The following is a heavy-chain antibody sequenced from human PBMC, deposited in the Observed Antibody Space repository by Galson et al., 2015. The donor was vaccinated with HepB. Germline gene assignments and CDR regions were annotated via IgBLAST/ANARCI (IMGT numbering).Heavy chain of an antibody. Sequence: QSGAEVKKPGDSLKISCKTSGFDFPTHWIAWVRQRPGKGLEWMGNIFPGDSDSIYSPSFEGQVTMSVDKSISTAYLHWGSLKASDTAVYYCARPQPTVVSPADTLDVWGQGTMVIVSS. CDR1: GFDFPTHW. V-gene: IGHV5-51*03. D-gene: IGHD3-22*01. CDR3: ARPQPTVVSPADTLDV. J-gene: IGHJ3*01. CDR2: IFPGDSDS.